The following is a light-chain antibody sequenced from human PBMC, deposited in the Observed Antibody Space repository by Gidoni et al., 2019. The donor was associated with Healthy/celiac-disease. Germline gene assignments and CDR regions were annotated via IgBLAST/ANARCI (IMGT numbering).Light chain of an antibody. CDR2: GAS. J-gene: IGKJ2*01. CDR1: QSVSSN. CDR3: QQYNNWPPLYT. V-gene: IGKV3-15*01. Sequence: EIVMTQSPATLSVSPGESATLSCRASQSVSSNLAWYQQKPGQAPRLLIDGASTRATGIPASFSGSGSGTEFTLTISSLQSEDFAVYYCQQYNNWPPLYTFGQGTKLEIK.